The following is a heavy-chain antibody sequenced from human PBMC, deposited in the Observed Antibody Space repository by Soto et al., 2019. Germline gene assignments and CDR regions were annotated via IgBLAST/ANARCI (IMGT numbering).Heavy chain of an antibody. CDR1: GFTFSNAW. CDR3: TTHPMGIVLIVYAIYYYGMDV. V-gene: IGHV3-15*07. D-gene: IGHD2-8*01. J-gene: IGHJ6*02. CDR2: IKSKTDGGTT. Sequence: GGSLRLSCAASGFTFSNAWMNWVRQAPGKGLEWVGRIKSKTDGGTTDYAAPVKGRFTISRDDSKNTLYLQMNSLKTEDTAVYYCTTHPMGIVLIVYAIYYYGMDVWGQGTTVTVSS.